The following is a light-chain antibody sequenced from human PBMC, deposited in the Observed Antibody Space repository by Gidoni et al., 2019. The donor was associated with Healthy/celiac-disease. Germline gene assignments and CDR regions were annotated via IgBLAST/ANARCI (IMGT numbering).Light chain of an antibody. CDR2: YDS. CDR1: NIGSNS. Sequence: SYVLTQPPSVSVAPGKTARITCGGNNIGSNSVHWYQQKPGQAPVLVIYYDSDRPSGIPERFSGSNSVNTATLTISRVEAGDEADYYCQVWDSSSDHLVFGGGTKLTVL. J-gene: IGLJ3*02. CDR3: QVWDSSSDHLV. V-gene: IGLV3-21*04.